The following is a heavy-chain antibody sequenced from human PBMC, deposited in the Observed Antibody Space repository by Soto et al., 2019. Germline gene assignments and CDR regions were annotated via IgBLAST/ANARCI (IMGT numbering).Heavy chain of an antibody. CDR3: ARDLGWNDVYYYYYYGIDV. CDR2: ISYDGSNK. CDR1: GFTFSSYA. Sequence: QVQLVESGGGVVQPGRSLRLSCAASGFTFSSYAMHWVRQAPGKGLEWVAVISYDGSNKYYADSVKGRFTISRDNSKNTLYLQMNSLRAEDTAVYYCARDLGWNDVYYYYYYGIDVRGQGTTVTVSS. J-gene: IGHJ6*02. V-gene: IGHV3-30-3*01. D-gene: IGHD1-1*01.